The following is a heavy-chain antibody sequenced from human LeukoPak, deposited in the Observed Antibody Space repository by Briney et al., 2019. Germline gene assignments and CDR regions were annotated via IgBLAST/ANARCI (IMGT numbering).Heavy chain of an antibody. Sequence: GGSLRLSCAASGFTFDDYAMHWVRQAPGKGLEWVSGISWNSGSIGYADSVKGRFTISRDNAKNSLFLQMNSLRVEDTALYHCAKGDRNGWYFDYWGLGTLVTVSS. CDR1: GFTFDDYA. CDR2: ISWNSGSI. D-gene: IGHD6-19*01. CDR3: AKGDRNGWYFDY. J-gene: IGHJ4*02. V-gene: IGHV3-9*01.